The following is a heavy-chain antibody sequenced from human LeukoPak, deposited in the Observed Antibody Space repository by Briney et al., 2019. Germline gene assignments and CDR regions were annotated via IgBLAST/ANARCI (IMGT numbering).Heavy chain of an antibody. J-gene: IGHJ5*02. CDR1: GFTFSSYE. V-gene: IGHV3-48*03. CDR3: ARGVDYYDSSGSFDP. D-gene: IGHD3-22*01. CDR2: ISSSGSTI. Sequence: GGSLRLSCAASGFTFSSYEMNWVRQAPGKGLEWVSYISSSGSTIYYADSVKGRFTISRDNAKNSLYLQMNSLRAEDTAVYYCARGVDYYDSSGSFDPWGQGTVVTVSS.